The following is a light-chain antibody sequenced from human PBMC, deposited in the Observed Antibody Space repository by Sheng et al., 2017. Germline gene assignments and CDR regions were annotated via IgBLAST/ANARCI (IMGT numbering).Light chain of an antibody. CDR1: QSVSSN. J-gene: IGKJ2*01. V-gene: IGKV3-15*01. CDR2: GAS. Sequence: EIVMTQSPATLSVSPGERATLSCRASQSVSSNLAWYQQKPGQAPRLLMSGASSRASGLPARFSGSGSGTDFTLTINSLQSEDFAVYYCHQYHSWPQTFGQGTKLEI. CDR3: HQYHSWPQT.